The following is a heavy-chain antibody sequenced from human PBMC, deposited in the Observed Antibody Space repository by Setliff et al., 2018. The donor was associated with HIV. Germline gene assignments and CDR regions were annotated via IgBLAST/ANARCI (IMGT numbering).Heavy chain of an antibody. J-gene: IGHJ3*01. V-gene: IGHV3-30*02. D-gene: IGHD3-3*01. CDR2: IRYDGSEK. CDR1: GFTFSRHA. CDR3: ARDATYYNFWSGSYDAFDV. Sequence: GGSLRLSCTASGFTFSRHAMHWVRQAPGKGLEWVAFIRYDGSEKYYIESVKGRFTISRDNSKKMLYLQMNSLRAEDTAVYYCARDATYYNFWSGSYDAFDVRGPGTMVTVSS.